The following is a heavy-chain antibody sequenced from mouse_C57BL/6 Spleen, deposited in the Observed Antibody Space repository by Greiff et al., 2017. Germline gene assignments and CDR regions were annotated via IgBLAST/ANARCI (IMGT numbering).Heavy chain of an antibody. J-gene: IGHJ2*01. CDR2: INYDGSST. V-gene: IGHV5-16*01. Sequence: EVQLVESEGGLVQPGSSMKLSCTASGFTFSDYYMAWVRQVPEKGLEWVANINYDGSSTYYLDSLKSRFIISRDNAKNILYLQMSSLKSEDTATYYCARDDYFDYWGQGTTLTVSS. CDR3: ARDDYFDY. CDR1: GFTFSDYY.